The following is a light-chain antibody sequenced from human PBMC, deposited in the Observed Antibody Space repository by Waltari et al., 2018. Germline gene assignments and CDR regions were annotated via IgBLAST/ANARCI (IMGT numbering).Light chain of an antibody. V-gene: IGLV2-23*02. Sequence: HSALTQPASVSGSPGQSITISCTGSDNDVRRYKLVSWYQHHPGNAPKLIIYEINKRPSGVSNRFSGSKSGNTASLTISGLQIEDEADYHCCSYAGSDTFHYVFGSGTQVTVL. J-gene: IGLJ1*01. CDR3: CSYAGSDTFHYV. CDR2: EIN. CDR1: DNDVRRYKL.